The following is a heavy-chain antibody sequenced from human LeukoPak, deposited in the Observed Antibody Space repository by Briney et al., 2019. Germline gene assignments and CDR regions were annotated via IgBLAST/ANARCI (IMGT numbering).Heavy chain of an antibody. J-gene: IGHJ4*02. CDR2: ISGSGGST. CDR1: GFTFSSYA. V-gene: IGHV3-23*01. D-gene: IGHD2-15*01. CDR3: VRDWLMSGGNICHFDY. Sequence: GGSLRLSCAASGFTFSSYAMSWVRQAPGKGLEWVSAISGSGGSTYYADSVKGRFTISRDNTKNSLYLQMNGLRGEDTAVYYCVRDWLMSGGNICHFDYWGQGSLVTVSS.